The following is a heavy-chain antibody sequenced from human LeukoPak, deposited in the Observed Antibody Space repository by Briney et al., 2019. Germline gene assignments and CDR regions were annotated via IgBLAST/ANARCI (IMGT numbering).Heavy chain of an antibody. CDR2: INHSGST. CDR1: GGSFSGYY. J-gene: IGHJ5*02. D-gene: IGHD3-22*01. Sequence: SETLSLTCAVYGGSFSGYYWTWIRQPPGKGLEWIGEINHSGSTNYNPSLKSRVTISVDTSKNQFSLKLSSVTAADTAVYYCASRDYYYDSSGSYYWFGPWGQGTLVTVSS. V-gene: IGHV4-34*01. CDR3: ASRDYYYDSSGSYYWFGP.